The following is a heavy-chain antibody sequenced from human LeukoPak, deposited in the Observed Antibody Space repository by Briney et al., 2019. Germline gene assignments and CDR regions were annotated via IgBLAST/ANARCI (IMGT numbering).Heavy chain of an antibody. CDR3: ARLSVGTAMARDAFDI. CDR1: GGTFSSYA. V-gene: IGHV1-69*06. D-gene: IGHD5-18*01. CDR2: IIPIFGTA. Sequence: SVKVSCKASGGTFSSYAISWVRQAPGQGLEWMGGIIPIFGTANYAQKFQGRVTITADKSTSTAYMELSSLRSEDTAVYYCARLSVGTAMARDAFDIWGQGTMVTVSS. J-gene: IGHJ3*02.